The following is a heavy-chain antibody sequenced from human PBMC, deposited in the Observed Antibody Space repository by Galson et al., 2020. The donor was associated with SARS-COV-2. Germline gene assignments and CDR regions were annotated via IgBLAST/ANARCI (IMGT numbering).Heavy chain of an antibody. CDR2: VRSKVGGYTT. Sequence: GGSLRLSCIASGFTLSDMYMDWVRQAPGKGVEWVGRVRSKVGGYTTEYAASVKGRFVISTDELKNSLYLQMNSLKTEDTAVYYCTRLYQGGYWGRGTLVTVSS. CDR3: TRLYQGGY. D-gene: IGHD2-2*01. J-gene: IGHJ4*02. CDR1: GFTLSDMY. V-gene: IGHV3-72*01.